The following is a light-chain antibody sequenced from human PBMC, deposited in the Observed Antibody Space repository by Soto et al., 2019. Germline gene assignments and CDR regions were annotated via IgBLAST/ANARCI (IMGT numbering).Light chain of an antibody. Sequence: QSVLTQPASVSGSPGQSITIPCTGSSNDIGGYNYVSWYQQHPGRAPKLVIYKVSDRPSGVSTRFSASKSGNTASLTISGLQAEDEADYYCAAWDDSLRGWVFGGGTKLTVL. CDR2: KVS. J-gene: IGLJ3*02. CDR3: AAWDDSLRGWV. V-gene: IGLV2-14*01. CDR1: SNDIGGYNY.